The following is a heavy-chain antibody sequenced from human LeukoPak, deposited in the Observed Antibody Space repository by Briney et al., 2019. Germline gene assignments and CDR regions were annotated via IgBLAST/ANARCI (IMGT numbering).Heavy chain of an antibody. J-gene: IGHJ4*02. D-gene: IGHD7-27*01. CDR2: LYGGGNT. CDR3: ARERDNSGPFDY. V-gene: IGHV3-53*01. Sequence: PGGSLRLSCAASGFTVSSNYMSWVRQAPGKGLEWVSILYGGGNTYYADSVKGRFTISRDNSKNTLYLQMNSLRAEDTAMYYCARERDNSGPFDYWGQGTLVTVSS. CDR1: GFTVSSNY.